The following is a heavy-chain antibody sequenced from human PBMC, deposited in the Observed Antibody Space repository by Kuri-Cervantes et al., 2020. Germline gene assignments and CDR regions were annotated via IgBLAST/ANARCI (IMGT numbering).Heavy chain of an antibody. J-gene: IGHJ4*02. CDR2: ISGSGGST. D-gene: IGHD3-22*01. CDR1: GFTFSSYA. V-gene: IGHV3-23*01. CDR3: ARVNYYDSSGYYEGKRMFDY. Sequence: GGSLRLSCAASGFTFSSYAMSWVRQAPGKGLEWVSAISGSGGSTYYADSVKGRFTISRDNSKNTLYLQMNSLRAEDTAVYYCARVNYYDSSGYYEGKRMFDYWGQGTLVTVSS.